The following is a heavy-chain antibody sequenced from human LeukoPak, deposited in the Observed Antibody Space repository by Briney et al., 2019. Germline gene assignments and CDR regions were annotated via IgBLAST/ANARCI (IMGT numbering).Heavy chain of an antibody. Sequence: SETLSLTCTVSGGSISSSSYYWGWIRQPPGKGLEWIGSIYYSGSTYYNPSLKSRVTISVDRSKNQFSLKLSSVTAADTAVYYCARSSRGTAMVHDAFDIWGQGTMVTVSS. D-gene: IGHD5-18*01. J-gene: IGHJ3*02. CDR1: GGSISSSSYY. V-gene: IGHV4-39*07. CDR3: ARSSRGTAMVHDAFDI. CDR2: IYYSGST.